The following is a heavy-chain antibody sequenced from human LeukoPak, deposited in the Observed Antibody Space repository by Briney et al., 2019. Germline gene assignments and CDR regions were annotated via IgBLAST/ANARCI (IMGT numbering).Heavy chain of an antibody. CDR2: ISYSGSI. J-gene: IGHJ4*02. D-gene: IGHD3-22*01. V-gene: IGHV4-39*01. CDR1: GDSISSGSYY. CDR3: RGYDSSGNWLFDY. Sequence: SETLSLTCTVSGDSISSGSYYWAWVRPPPGKGLELIGSISYSGSIYYNPSLKTRVTMSVDTSKNQFSLRLSSVTAADTALYYCRGYDSSGNWLFDYWGQGTLVTVSS.